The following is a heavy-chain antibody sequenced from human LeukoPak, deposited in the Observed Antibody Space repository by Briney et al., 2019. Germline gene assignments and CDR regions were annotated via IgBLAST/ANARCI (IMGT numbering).Heavy chain of an antibody. J-gene: IGHJ4*02. V-gene: IGHV1-2*06. Sequence: GASVKVSCKASGYTFTGYYMHWVRQAPGQGLEWKGRINPNSGGTNYAQKFQGRVTMTRDTSISTAYMELSRLRSDDTAVYYCARDPGYCSGGSCYSFDYWGQGTLVTVSS. CDR3: ARDPGYCSGGSCYSFDY. CDR1: GYTFTGYY. CDR2: INPNSGGT. D-gene: IGHD2-15*01.